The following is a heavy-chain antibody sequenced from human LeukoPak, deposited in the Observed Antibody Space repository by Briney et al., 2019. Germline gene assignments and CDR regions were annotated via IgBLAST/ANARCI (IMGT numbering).Heavy chain of an antibody. Sequence: SVKVSCKASGGTFSSYAISWVRQAPGQGLEWMGGIIPIFGTANYAQKFQGRVTITADESTSTAYMELSSLRSEDTAVYYCARESSSWRGRAYYYYGMDVWGQGTTVTVSS. CDR3: ARESSSWRGRAYYYYGMDV. CDR2: IIPIFGTA. V-gene: IGHV1-69*01. D-gene: IGHD6-13*01. J-gene: IGHJ6*02. CDR1: GGTFSSYA.